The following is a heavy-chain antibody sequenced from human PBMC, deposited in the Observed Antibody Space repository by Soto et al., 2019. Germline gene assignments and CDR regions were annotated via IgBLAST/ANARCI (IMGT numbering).Heavy chain of an antibody. V-gene: IGHV4-38-2*01. CDR2: IYYSGST. CDR3: ARRDYNYYYYGMDV. Sequence: SETLSLTCAVSGYSISSSNWWGWIRQPPGKGLEWIGSIYYSGSTYYNPSLKSRVTISVDTSKNQFSLKLSSVTAADTAVYYCARRDYNYYYYGMDVWGQGTTVTVSS. CDR1: GYSISSSNW. J-gene: IGHJ6*02. D-gene: IGHD4-4*01.